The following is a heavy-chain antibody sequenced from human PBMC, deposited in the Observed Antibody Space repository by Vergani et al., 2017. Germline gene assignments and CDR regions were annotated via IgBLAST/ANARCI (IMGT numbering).Heavy chain of an antibody. D-gene: IGHD5-18*01. Sequence: QVQLQQWGAGLLKPSETLSLTCAVYGGSFSGYYWSWIRQPPGKGLEWIGEINHSGSTNYNPSLKSRVTISVETSKKQFSLKLSSVTAAETAVYYCARVADVDTAMVGFDYWGQGTLVTVSS. CDR2: INHSGST. CDR3: ARVADVDTAMVGFDY. CDR1: GGSFSGYY. J-gene: IGHJ4*02. V-gene: IGHV4-34*01.